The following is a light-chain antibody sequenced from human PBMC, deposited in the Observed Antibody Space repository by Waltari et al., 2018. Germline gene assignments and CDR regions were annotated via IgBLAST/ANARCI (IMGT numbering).Light chain of an antibody. CDR1: QSISSY. V-gene: IGKV1-9*01. Sequence: DIQMTQSPSSLSASVGDRVTITCRASQSISSYLNWYQQKPGKAPKLLIYDASTLQSGVPSRFSGSGSGTEFTLTISSLQPEDFATYYCQKLNSYPLFGQGTKLESK. J-gene: IGKJ2*01. CDR3: QKLNSYPL. CDR2: DAS.